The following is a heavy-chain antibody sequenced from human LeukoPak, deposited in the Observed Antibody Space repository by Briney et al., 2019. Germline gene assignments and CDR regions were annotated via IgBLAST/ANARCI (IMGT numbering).Heavy chain of an antibody. V-gene: IGHV3-64*04. D-gene: IGHD5-18*01. CDR3: AKGIELWLTYFDH. CDR2: IGSNGGST. J-gene: IGHJ4*02. Sequence: GGSLRLSCSASGFTFSSYAMHWVRQAPGKGLEYVSAIGSNGGSTYYADSVKGRFTISRDNSKNTLSLQMNSLRAEDTAVYYCAKGIELWLTYFDHWGQGTLVTASS. CDR1: GFTFSSYA.